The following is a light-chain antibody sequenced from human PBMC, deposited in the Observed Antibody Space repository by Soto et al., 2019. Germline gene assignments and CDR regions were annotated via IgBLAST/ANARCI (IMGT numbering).Light chain of an antibody. Sequence: ESVVTLSLCTLSLSTVGRATLSCRASQSVSSSYLVWYQQKPGQAPRLLIHVATTRATGIPARFSGSGSGTEFTLTICSLQSEDFAVYYSRPDGSLIAYDHGTRLEIK. V-gene: IGKV3-20*01. J-gene: IGKJ5*01. CDR3: RPDGSLIA. CDR1: QSVSSSY. CDR2: VAT.